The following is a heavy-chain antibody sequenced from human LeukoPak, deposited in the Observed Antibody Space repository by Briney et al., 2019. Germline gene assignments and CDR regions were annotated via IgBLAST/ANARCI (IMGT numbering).Heavy chain of an antibody. CDR2: IKQDGSEK. V-gene: IGHV3-7*01. D-gene: IGHD1-26*01. Sequence: GGSLRLSCAASGFTFSSYWMSWVRQAPGKGLEWVANIKQDGSEKYYVDSVKGRFTISRDNAKNSLYLQMNSLRAEDTAVYYCAKEKLFSGSYSPIDYWGQGTLVTVSS. CDR1: GFTFSSYW. CDR3: AKEKLFSGSYSPIDY. J-gene: IGHJ4*02.